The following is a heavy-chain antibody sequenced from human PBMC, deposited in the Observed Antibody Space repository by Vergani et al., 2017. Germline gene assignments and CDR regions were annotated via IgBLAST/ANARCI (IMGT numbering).Heavy chain of an antibody. V-gene: IGHV3-53*01. D-gene: IGHD3-22*01. CDR2: IYSGGST. Sequence: EVQLVESGGGLIQPGGSLRLSCAASGFTVSSNYMSWVRQAPGKGLEWVSVIYSGGSTYYADSVKGRFTISRDNSKDTLYLQMNSLSAEDTAVYYCARAGEGDMIVVVTEIPYYFDYWGQGTLVTVSS. J-gene: IGHJ4*02. CDR3: ARAGEGDMIVVVTEIPYYFDY. CDR1: GFTVSSNY.